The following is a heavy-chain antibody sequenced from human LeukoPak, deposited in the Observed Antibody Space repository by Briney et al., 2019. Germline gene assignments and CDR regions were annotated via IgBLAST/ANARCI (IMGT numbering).Heavy chain of an antibody. Sequence: GASVKVSCKASGYTFTSYDINWVRQATGQGLEWMGWMNPNSGNTGYAQRFQGRVTMTRNTSISTAYMELSSLRSEDTAVYYCARVNKSTNRGTLFDSWGQGTLVNVSS. CDR3: ARVNKSTNRGTLFDS. J-gene: IGHJ4*02. V-gene: IGHV1-8*01. D-gene: IGHD2/OR15-2a*01. CDR2: MNPNSGNT. CDR1: GYTFTSYD.